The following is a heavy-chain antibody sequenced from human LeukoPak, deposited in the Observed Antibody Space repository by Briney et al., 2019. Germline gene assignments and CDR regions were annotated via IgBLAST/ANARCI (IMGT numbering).Heavy chain of an antibody. D-gene: IGHD2-2*01. J-gene: IGHJ6*03. CDR2: VYTSGST. CDR3: ASICSSTSCYGDYYYMDV. CDR1: GGSISSGSDY. Sequence: SQTLSLTCTVPGGSISSGSDYWSWIRQPAGKGLEWIGRVYTSGSTNYNPSLKSRVTISVGTSKTQFSLKLSSVTAADTAVYYCASICSSTSCYGDYYYMDVWGKGTTVTVSS. V-gene: IGHV4-61*02.